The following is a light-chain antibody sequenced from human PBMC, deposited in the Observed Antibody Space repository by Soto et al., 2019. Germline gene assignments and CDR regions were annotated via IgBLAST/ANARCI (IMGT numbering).Light chain of an antibody. V-gene: IGLV2-14*01. CDR3: AAWHDSLSGVI. Sequence: QSALTQPASVSGSPGQSITISCTGTSSDVGGYNYVSWYQQHPGKAPKLMIYEVRNRPSGVSNRFSGSKSGNTASLTISGLQAEDEADYYCAAWHDSLSGVIFGGGTKLTVL. J-gene: IGLJ2*01. CDR2: EVR. CDR1: SSDVGGYNY.